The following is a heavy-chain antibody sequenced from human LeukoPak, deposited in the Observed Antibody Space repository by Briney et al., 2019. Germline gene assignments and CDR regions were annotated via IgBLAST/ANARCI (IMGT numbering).Heavy chain of an antibody. Sequence: SETLSLTCAXXXXXFSGXXWSWIRQPXXXXXXXXGEXXXXXXTNYNPSLKSRVTISVDTSKNQFSLKLSSVTAADTAVYYCARAASYDYVWGSYRYAAYYFDYWGQGTLVTVSS. D-gene: IGHD3-16*02. V-gene: IGHV4-34*01. CDR1: XXXFSGXX. CDR3: ARAASYDYVWGSYRYAAYYFDY. J-gene: IGHJ4*02. CDR2: XXXXXXT.